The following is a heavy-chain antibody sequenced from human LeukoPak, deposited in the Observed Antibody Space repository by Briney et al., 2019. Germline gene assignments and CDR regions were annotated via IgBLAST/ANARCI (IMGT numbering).Heavy chain of an antibody. CDR1: GFTVSTNY. V-gene: IGHV3-53*01. J-gene: IGHJ4*02. D-gene: IGHD1-26*01. CDR3: AKTMIVGFPFDY. Sequence: PGGSLRLSCAASGFTVSTNYMSWVRQAPGKGLEWVSVFYSGGDRYYADSVKGRFTISRDNSKNTVYLQMNSLRPEDTAVYYCAKTMIVGFPFDYWGQGTLVTVSS. CDR2: FYSGGDR.